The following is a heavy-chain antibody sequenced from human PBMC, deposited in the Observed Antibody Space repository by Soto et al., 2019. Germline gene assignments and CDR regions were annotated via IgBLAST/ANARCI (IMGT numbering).Heavy chain of an antibody. CDR1: GGTFSSYA. J-gene: IGHJ6*02. Sequence: QVQLVQSGAEVKKPGSSVKVSCKASGGTFSSYAISWVRQAPGQGLEWMGGIIPIFGTANYAQKFQGRVTHTADESTSTAYMEMSSLRSEDTAVXYXARXPXXETMVRSNYYYYCMDVWGQGTSVTVSS. D-gene: IGHD3-10*01. V-gene: IGHV1-69*01. CDR3: ARXPXXETMVRSNYYYYCMDV. CDR2: IIPIFGTA.